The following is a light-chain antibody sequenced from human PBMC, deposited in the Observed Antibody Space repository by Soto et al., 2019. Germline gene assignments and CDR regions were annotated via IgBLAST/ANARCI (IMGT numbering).Light chain of an antibody. V-gene: IGKV3D-7*01. CDR3: QQYNNWPLT. Sequence: VLTQSPVTLSLSPGEGATLSCRASQSISSSYLSWYQQKPGQAPRLLIYGASTRATGIPARFSGSGSGTEFTLTISSLQSEDFAVYYCQQYNNWPLTFGGGTKVDIK. CDR2: GAS. J-gene: IGKJ4*01. CDR1: QSISSSY.